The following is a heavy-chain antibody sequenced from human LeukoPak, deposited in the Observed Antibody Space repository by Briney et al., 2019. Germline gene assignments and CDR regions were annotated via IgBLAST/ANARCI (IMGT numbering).Heavy chain of an antibody. CDR3: ARDLGYHDSSGYRNWFDP. CDR2: IYYSGST. CDR1: GGSISSSSYY. V-gene: IGHV4-39*07. D-gene: IGHD3-22*01. J-gene: IGHJ5*02. Sequence: SETLSLTCTVSGGSISSSSYYWGWIRQPPGKGLEWIGSIYYSGSTYYNPSLKSRVTISVDTSKNQFSLKLSSVTAADTAVYYCARDLGYHDSSGYRNWFDPWGQGILVTVSS.